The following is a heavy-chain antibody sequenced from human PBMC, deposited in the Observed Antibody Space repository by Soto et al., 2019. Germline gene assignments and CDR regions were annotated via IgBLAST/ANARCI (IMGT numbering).Heavy chain of an antibody. CDR3: AKDGYESYIAVAGAIFDY. CDR2: ISGSGGST. Sequence: GGSLRLSCAASGVTFSSYAMSWVRQAPGKGLEWVSAISGSGGSTYYADSVKGRFTISRDNSKNTLYLQMNSLRAEDTAVYYCAKDGYESYIAVAGAIFDYWGQGTLVTVSS. V-gene: IGHV3-23*01. D-gene: IGHD6-19*01. J-gene: IGHJ4*02. CDR1: GVTFSSYA.